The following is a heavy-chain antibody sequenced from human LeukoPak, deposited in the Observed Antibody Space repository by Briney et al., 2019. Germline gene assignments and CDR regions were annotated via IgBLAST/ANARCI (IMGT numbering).Heavy chain of an antibody. CDR1: GDSFRYFY. CDR3: TRDTGTTGDVKFDP. CDR2: IYTSGST. D-gene: IGHD4-17*01. J-gene: IGHJ5*02. V-gene: IGHV4-4*07. Sequence: PSETLSLTCTVSGDSFRYFYWSWSRQPPGKGLEWIGRIYTSGSTTNNPSLKSPVTMPVDTSKSHFSLNLMSVTAADTAVYSCTRDTGTTGDVKFDPWGQGTLVTVSS.